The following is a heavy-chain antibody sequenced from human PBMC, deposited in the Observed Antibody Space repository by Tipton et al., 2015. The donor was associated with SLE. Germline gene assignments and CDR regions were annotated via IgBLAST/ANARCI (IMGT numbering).Heavy chain of an antibody. D-gene: IGHD1-26*01. Sequence: QLVQSGAEVEKPGASVKVSCKASGYTFIAYYIHWVRQAPGQGLEWMGRISAYNGNTNYAQKLQGRVTMTTDTSTSTAYMELRSLRSDDTALYYCARLYSGSYYYYYYGMDVWGQGTTVTVSS. CDR1: GYTFIAYY. V-gene: IGHV1-18*04. J-gene: IGHJ6*02. CDR2: ISAYNGNT. CDR3: ARLYSGSYYYYYYGMDV.